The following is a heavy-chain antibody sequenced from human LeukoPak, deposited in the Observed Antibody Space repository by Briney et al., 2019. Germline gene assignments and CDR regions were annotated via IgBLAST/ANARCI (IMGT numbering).Heavy chain of an antibody. V-gene: IGHV3-53*01. CDR3: AGDYDFD. D-gene: IGHD3-3*01. CDR1: GFTVSSSY. J-gene: IGHJ4*02. Sequence: GGSLRLSCAASGFTVSSSYMSWVRQAPGKGLEGVSVIYSGGSTYYTDSVKGRFTISRDNSKNTMYLQMNSLRAEDTAIYYCAGDYDFDWGQGTLVTVSS. CDR2: IYSGGST.